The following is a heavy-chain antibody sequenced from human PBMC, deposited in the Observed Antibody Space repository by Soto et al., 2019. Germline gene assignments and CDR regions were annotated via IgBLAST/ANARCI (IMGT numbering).Heavy chain of an antibody. V-gene: IGHV1-46*01. D-gene: IGHD1-1*01. J-gene: IGHJ4*02. Sequence: ASVKVSCKASGYTFTSYYMHWVRQAPGQGLEWMGIINPSGGSTSYAQKFQGRVTMTRDTSTSTVYMELSSLRSEDTAVYYCAREPPEPGIATTLFEYFGKGPLVTVSS. CDR1: GYTFTSYY. CDR3: AREPPEPGIATTLFEY. CDR2: INPSGGST.